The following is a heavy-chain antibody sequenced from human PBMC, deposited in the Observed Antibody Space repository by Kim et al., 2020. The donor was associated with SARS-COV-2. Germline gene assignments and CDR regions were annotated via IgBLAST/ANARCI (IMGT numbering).Heavy chain of an antibody. V-gene: IGHV4-30-4*01. Sequence: SETLSLTCTVSGGSISSGDYYWSWIRQPPGKGLEWIGYIYYSGSTYYNPSLKSRVTISVDTSKNQFSLKLSSVTAADTAVYYCARGSPGTWLDYWGQGTLVTVSS. CDR3: ARGSPGTWLDY. J-gene: IGHJ4*02. D-gene: IGHD1-1*01. CDR2: IYYSGST. CDR1: GGSISSGDYY.